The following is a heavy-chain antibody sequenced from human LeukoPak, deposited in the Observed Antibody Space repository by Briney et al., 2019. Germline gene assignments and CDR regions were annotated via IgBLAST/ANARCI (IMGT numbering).Heavy chain of an antibody. CDR2: ISGSGSNT. D-gene: IGHD7-27*01. V-gene: IGHV3-23*01. CDR1: GFTFSSFA. Sequence: GGSLRLSCAASGFTFSSFAMSWVRQAPGKGLEWVSAISGSGSNTYYADSVKGRFTISRDNSKNTLYLQMNSLRAEDTAVYYCAKESGNWGHRDAFDIWGQGTMVTVSS. CDR3: AKESGNWGHRDAFDI. J-gene: IGHJ3*02.